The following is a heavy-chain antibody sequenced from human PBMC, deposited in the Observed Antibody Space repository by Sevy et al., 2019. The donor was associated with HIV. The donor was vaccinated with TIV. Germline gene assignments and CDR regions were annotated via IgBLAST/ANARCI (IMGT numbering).Heavy chain of an antibody. V-gene: IGHV1-46*02. D-gene: IGHD3-3*01. CDR1: GYTFNNYY. Sequence: ASVKVSCKAFGYTFNNYYMHWVRQAPGQGLEWMGIINPTGGSTSYAQKFQGRVTITRDTSTSTVYMELSSLRSEDTAVYYCARDLTIFGVIPDYWGQGTLVTVSS. CDR2: INPTGGST. J-gene: IGHJ4*02. CDR3: ARDLTIFGVIPDY.